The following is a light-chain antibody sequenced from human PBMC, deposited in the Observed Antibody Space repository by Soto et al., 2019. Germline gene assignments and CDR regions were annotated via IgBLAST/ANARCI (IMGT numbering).Light chain of an antibody. CDR3: NSFTTSGTYV. Sequence: SIAISCTGTSSDVGAYNYVSWYQQYPGKAPKVMIFDVSNRPSGVSNRFSGSKSDNTASLTISGLQAEDEADYYCNSFTTSGTYVFGTGTKVTVL. J-gene: IGLJ1*01. CDR2: DVS. V-gene: IGLV2-14*04. CDR1: SSDVGAYNY.